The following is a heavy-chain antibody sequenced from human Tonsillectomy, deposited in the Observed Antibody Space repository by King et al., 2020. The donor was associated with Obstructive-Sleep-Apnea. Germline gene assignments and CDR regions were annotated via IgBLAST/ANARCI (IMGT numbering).Heavy chain of an antibody. J-gene: IGHJ3*02. CDR1: GFTFSDYY. D-gene: IGHD6-13*01. CDR3: ARWLAETSSSWYDDAFDI. Sequence: VQLVESGGGLVKPGGSLRLSCAASGFTFSDYYMSWIRQAPGKGLEWVSYISSSGSTIYYADSVKGRFTISRDNAKNSLYLQMNSLRAEDTAVYYCARWLAETSSSWYDDAFDIWGQGTMVTVSS. CDR2: ISSSGSTI. V-gene: IGHV3-11*01.